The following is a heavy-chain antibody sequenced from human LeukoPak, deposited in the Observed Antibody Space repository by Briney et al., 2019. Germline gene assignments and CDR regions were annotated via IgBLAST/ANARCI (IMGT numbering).Heavy chain of an antibody. D-gene: IGHD6-6*01. Sequence: GRSLRLSCTASGFTFGDYAMSWVRQAPGKGLEWVGFIRSKAYGGTTEYAASVKGRFTISRDDSKSIAYLQMNSLKTEDTAVYYCTRVRSSSSKLSYYYYYYMDVWGKGTTVTVSS. CDR2: IRSKAYGGTT. CDR3: TRVRSSSSKLSYYYYYYMDV. V-gene: IGHV3-49*04. CDR1: GFTFGDYA. J-gene: IGHJ6*03.